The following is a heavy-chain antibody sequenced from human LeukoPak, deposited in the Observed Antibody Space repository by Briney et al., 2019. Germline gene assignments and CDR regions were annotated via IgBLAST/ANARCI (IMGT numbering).Heavy chain of an antibody. CDR2: INPNIGGT. V-gene: IGHV1-2*06. D-gene: IGHD1-26*01. CDR3: ARDRGAGGWECGTY. CDR1: GYTFTDYY. J-gene: IGHJ4*02. Sequence: ASVRVSCKASGYTFTDYYMHWVRQAPGQGLEWMGRINPNIGGTKFAQKFQGRVTMTRDTSINTAYMELSRLTPDDTAVYYCARDRGAGGWECGTYWGQGTLVTVSS.